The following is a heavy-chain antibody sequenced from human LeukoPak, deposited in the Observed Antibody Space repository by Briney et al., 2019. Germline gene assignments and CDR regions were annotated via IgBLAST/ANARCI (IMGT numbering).Heavy chain of an antibody. Sequence: GGSLRHSCAASGFTFSSYAMSWVRQAPGKGLEWVSAISGSGAGTYYADSVKGRFTISRDNSKNTLYLQMNSLRAEDTAVYYCAKGGADIVVVPAAIHFDYWGQGTLVTVSS. V-gene: IGHV3-23*01. CDR2: ISGSGAGT. J-gene: IGHJ4*02. CDR1: GFTFSSYA. CDR3: AKGGADIVVVPAAIHFDY. D-gene: IGHD2-2*02.